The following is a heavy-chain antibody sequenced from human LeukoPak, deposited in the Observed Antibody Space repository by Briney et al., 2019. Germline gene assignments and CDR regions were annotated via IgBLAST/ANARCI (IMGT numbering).Heavy chain of an antibody. CDR2: INPSGGST. CDR1: GYTFTSYY. V-gene: IGHV1-46*01. Sequence: ASVKVSCKASGYTFTSYYMHWVRQAPGQGLEWMGIINPSGGSTSYAQKFQGRVTMTRDTSTSTVYMELSSLRSEDTAVYYCARADSNYDFWSSYVDSWGQGTLVTVSS. D-gene: IGHD3-3*01. J-gene: IGHJ4*02. CDR3: ARADSNYDFWSSYVDS.